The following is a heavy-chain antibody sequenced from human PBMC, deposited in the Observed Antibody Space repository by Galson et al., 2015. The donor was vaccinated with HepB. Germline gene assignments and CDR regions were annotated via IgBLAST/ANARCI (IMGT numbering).Heavy chain of an antibody. CDR1: GYSFTSYW. D-gene: IGHD3-3*01. V-gene: IGHV5-51*01. J-gene: IGHJ6*02. Sequence: QSGAEVKKPGESLKISCKGSGYSFTSYWIGWVRQMPGKGLEWMGIIYPGDSDTRYSPSFQGQVTISADKSISTAYLQWSSLKASDTAMYYCARGPSNLDYDFWSGYYSGGPYYGMDVWGQGTTVTVSS. CDR2: IYPGDSDT. CDR3: ARGPSNLDYDFWSGYYSGGPYYGMDV.